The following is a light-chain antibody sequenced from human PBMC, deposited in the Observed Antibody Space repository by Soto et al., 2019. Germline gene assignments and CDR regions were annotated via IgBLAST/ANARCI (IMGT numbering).Light chain of an antibody. Sequence: EKVMTQSPATLSVSLGERCTLSCMASQSVARNLAWYQQKPGQAPRLLIYGASNRATGIPDRFSGSGSGTDFTLTISRLEPEDFAVYYCQQYGSSPTTFGQGTRLEIK. CDR1: QSVARN. CDR2: GAS. J-gene: IGKJ5*01. V-gene: IGKV3-20*01. CDR3: QQYGSSPTT.